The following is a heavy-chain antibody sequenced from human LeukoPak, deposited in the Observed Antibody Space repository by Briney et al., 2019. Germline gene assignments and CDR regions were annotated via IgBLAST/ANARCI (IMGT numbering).Heavy chain of an antibody. CDR1: GYTFTNYY. CDR2: TNPNGGNT. V-gene: IGHV1-2*02. CDR3: ARLAAPPS. D-gene: IGHD6-13*01. Sequence: ASVKISCKASGYTFTNYYLHWVRQAPGQGLEWMGWTNPNGGNTNYAQKFQGRVTMTRDTSISTAYMELSSLRSDDTAVYYCARLAAPPSWGQGTLVTVSS. J-gene: IGHJ5*02.